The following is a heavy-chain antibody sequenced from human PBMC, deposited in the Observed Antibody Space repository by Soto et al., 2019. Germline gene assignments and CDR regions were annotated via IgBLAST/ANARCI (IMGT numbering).Heavy chain of an antibody. CDR2: IIPIFGTA. CDR1: GGTFSSYA. J-gene: IGHJ4*02. V-gene: IGHV1-69*13. Sequence: GASVKVSCKASGGTFSSYAISWVRQAPGQGLEWMGGIIPIFGTANYAQKFQGRVTITADESTSTAYMELSSLRSEDTAVYYCARARGAVVTQQTFDYWGQGTLVTVSS. D-gene: IGHD2-15*01. CDR3: ARARGAVVTQQTFDY.